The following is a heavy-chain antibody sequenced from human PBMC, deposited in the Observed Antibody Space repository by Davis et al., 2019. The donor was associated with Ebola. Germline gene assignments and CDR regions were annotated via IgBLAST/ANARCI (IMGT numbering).Heavy chain of an antibody. CDR2: INHSGST. D-gene: IGHD6-19*01. Sequence: SETLSLTCTVSGDSISTYYWSWIRQPPGKGLEWIGEINHSGSTNYNPSLKSRVTISVDTSKNQFSLKLSSVTAADTAVYYCARVGVWQWLGSCRYWGQGTLVTVSS. V-gene: IGHV4-34*01. J-gene: IGHJ4*02. CDR3: ARVGVWQWLGSCRY. CDR1: GDSISTYY.